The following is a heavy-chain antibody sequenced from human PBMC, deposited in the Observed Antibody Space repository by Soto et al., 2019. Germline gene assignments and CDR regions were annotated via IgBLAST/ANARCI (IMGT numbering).Heavy chain of an antibody. CDR3: VRGGGVDEVAPTRVVFDY. D-gene: IGHD5-12*01. CDR2: INPRSGGT. CDR1: GYTFTGNY. V-gene: IGHV1-2*02. Sequence: QVQLVQSGAEVKKPGASVKVSCKASGYTFTGNYIHWVRQAPGQGPEWMAWINPRSGGTDYAQKCQGRINIHRDTSITTAYWDLSRLTSDDTAMYYCVRGGGVDEVAPTRVVFDYWGQGTLRTVAS. J-gene: IGHJ4*02.